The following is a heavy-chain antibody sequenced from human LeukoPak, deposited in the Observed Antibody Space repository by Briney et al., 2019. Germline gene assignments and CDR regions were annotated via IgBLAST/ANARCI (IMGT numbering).Heavy chain of an antibody. CDR3: ARGFWGSFAGYVGY. CDR1: GVSFSGYY. D-gene: IGHD3-16*01. V-gene: IGHV4-34*01. J-gene: IGHJ4*02. CDR2: INHSGST. Sequence: PSETLSLTCAVYGVSFSGYYWSWLRQPPAKGLQGVGEINHSGSTNYNPSLKSRVTISVDTSKNQFSLKLSSVTAADTAVYYCARGFWGSFAGYVGYWGQGTLVTVSS.